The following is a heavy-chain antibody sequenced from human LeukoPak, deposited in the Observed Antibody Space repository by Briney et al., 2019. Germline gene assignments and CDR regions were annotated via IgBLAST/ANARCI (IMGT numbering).Heavy chain of an antibody. V-gene: IGHV4-61*08. CDR2: IYYSGST. D-gene: IGHD4-17*01. J-gene: IGHJ5*02. CDR1: GGSISSGGYY. Sequence: PSQTLSLTCTVSGGSISSGGYYWSWIRQPPGKGLEWIGYIYYSGSTNYNPSLRSRVTISVDTSKNQFSLKLSSVTAADTAVYYCAKDGYGDAGWFDPWGQGTLVTVSS. CDR3: AKDGYGDAGWFDP.